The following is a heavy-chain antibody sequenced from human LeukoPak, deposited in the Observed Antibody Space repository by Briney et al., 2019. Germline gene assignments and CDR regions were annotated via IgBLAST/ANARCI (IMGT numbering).Heavy chain of an antibody. CDR3: ARVKGSGSYFLVFDY. CDR1: GFTFSSYA. Sequence: GGSLRLSCAASGFTFSSYAMNWVRQAPGEGLEWVSAISGSGGSIYYADSVKGRFTISRDNSKNTVYLQLNSLRAEDTAVYHCARVKGSGSYFLVFDYWGQGTLATVSS. D-gene: IGHD1-26*01. J-gene: IGHJ4*02. V-gene: IGHV3-23*01. CDR2: ISGSGGSI.